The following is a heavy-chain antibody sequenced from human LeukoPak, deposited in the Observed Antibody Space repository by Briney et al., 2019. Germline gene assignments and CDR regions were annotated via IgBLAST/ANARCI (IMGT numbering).Heavy chain of an antibody. CDR2: INHSGST. V-gene: IGHV4-34*01. CDR1: GFTFSNAW. Sequence: GSLRLSCAASGFTFSNAWMSWIRQPPGKGLEWIGEINHSGSTNYNPSLKSRVTISVDTSKNQFSLKLSSVTAADTAVYYCARGRWVNHWGQGTLVTVSS. CDR3: ARGRWVNH. J-gene: IGHJ5*02.